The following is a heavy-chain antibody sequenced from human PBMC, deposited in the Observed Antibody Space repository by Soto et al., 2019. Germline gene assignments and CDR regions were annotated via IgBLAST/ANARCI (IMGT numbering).Heavy chain of an antibody. V-gene: IGHV4-38-2*02. J-gene: IGHJ4*02. CDR2: ISHTGRT. CDR3: ARDPANLALAVAYFDS. D-gene: IGHD2-15*01. Sequence: PSETLSLTCRVSGSSITTSFYWGWIRQSPEKGLEWIGSISHTGRTSYNPSLKSRVSISVDTSKNQFSLTLTSVTAADTAVYYCARDPANLALAVAYFDSWGQGTLVTVSS. CDR1: GSSITTSFY.